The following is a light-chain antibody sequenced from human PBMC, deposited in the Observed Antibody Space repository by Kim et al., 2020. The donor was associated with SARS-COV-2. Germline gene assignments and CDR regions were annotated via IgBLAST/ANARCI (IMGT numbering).Light chain of an antibody. CDR1: SSNIGSNY. Sequence: ELTQPPSASVTPGQRVTISCSGSSSNIGSNYVYWYQQLPGTAPKLLIYRNNHRPSGVPDRFSGSKSGTSASLAISGLRSEDEADYYCAAWDDSLSGWVFGGGTQLTVL. J-gene: IGLJ3*02. CDR2: RNN. V-gene: IGLV1-47*01. CDR3: AAWDDSLSGWV.